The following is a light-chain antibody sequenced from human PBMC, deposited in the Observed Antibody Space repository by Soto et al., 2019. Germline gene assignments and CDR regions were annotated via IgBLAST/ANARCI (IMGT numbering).Light chain of an antibody. V-gene: IGKV3-15*01. CDR3: QQYNNWPKT. Sequence: EIVMTQSPATLSASPGERATLSCRASQSVSSNLAWYQQKPGQAPRLLIYGASTRATGIPARFSGSGSGTEFTLTISSLQSEDFAVYYCQQYNNWPKTSGQGTKV. J-gene: IGKJ1*01. CDR1: QSVSSN. CDR2: GAS.